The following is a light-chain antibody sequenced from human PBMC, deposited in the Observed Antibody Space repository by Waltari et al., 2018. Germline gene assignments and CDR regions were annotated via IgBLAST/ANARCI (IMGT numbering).Light chain of an antibody. CDR1: QSLLDTNGYNL. CDR2: FGS. CDR3: MQALQTPWT. J-gene: IGKJ1*01. V-gene: IGKV2-28*01. Sequence: DIVVTQSPLSLPVTPGEPASISCRSSQSLLDTNGYNLLDWYLQQPGQSPQLLIYFGSNRASGVPDRFSGSGSGRDFTLKISRVEAEDVGVYYCMQALQTPWTFGQGTKVEIK.